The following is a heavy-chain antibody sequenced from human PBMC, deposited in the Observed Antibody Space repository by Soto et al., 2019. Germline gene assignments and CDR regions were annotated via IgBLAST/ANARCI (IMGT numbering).Heavy chain of an antibody. J-gene: IGHJ4*02. CDR1: GYTFTSYA. D-gene: IGHD3-22*01. Sequence: QVQLVQSGAEVKKPGASVKLSCKASGYTFTSYAIQWVRQAPGQRLEWMGWIVVGSGNTKYSQRFQGRVTITRDTPAPAAYMELSSLRSEDTAVYYCARSDSRTVDYWGQGTQVTVSS. V-gene: IGHV1-3*01. CDR3: ARSDSRTVDY. CDR2: IVVGSGNT.